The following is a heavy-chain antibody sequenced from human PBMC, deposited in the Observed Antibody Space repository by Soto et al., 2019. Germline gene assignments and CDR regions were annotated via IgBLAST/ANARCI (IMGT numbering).Heavy chain of an antibody. V-gene: IGHV3-23*03. D-gene: IGHD2-8*01. CDR3: ARRTNGYFGY. Sequence: GGSLRLSCGASGFTFRDYTMTWVRQAPGQVLECISVILSDYNTFYAGSVRGRFTISRDNSKSTIYLEMNSLRAEDTAVYYCARRTNGYFGYWGQGALVTVSS. CDR1: GFTFRDYT. J-gene: IGHJ4*02. CDR2: ILSDYNT.